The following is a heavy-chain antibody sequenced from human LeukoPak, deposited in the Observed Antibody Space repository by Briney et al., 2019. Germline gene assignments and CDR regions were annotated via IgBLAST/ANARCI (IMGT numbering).Heavy chain of an antibody. D-gene: IGHD3-9*01. V-gene: IGHV4-4*07. Sequence: PSETLSLTCTVSGGSISGYYWSWIRQSAGKGLEWIGRIYGGGSTNHNPSLKSRVTMSVDTSKNQFSLKLSSVTAADTAVYYCARSPALRYFDWFPTFDYWGQGTLVTVSS. CDR2: IYGGGST. J-gene: IGHJ4*02. CDR3: ARSPALRYFDWFPTFDY. CDR1: GGSISGYY.